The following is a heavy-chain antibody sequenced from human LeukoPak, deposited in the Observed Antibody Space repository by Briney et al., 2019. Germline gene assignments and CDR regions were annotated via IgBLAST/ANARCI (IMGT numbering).Heavy chain of an antibody. J-gene: IGHJ5*02. Sequence: PETLSLSRTVSVGSITSSSYSWGWIRQPPGKGVEWIGSIYYSGGTYYNQPLKSRVTISVDTSKNQFSLKLSSGTAADRAVYYCARELVVRGAGWFDPWGQGTLVTVSS. V-gene: IGHV4-39*01. CDR1: VGSITSSSYS. CDR2: IYYSGGT. CDR3: ARELVVRGAGWFDP. D-gene: IGHD3-10*01.